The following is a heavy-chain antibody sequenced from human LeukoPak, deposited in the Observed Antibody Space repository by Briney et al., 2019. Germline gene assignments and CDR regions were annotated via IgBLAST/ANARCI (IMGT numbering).Heavy chain of an antibody. CDR2: ISSYGGST. CDR3: ARTPEYCSGGSCYSEGYFDY. D-gene: IGHD2-15*01. Sequence: GGSLRLSCAASGFTFSSYAMHWVRQAPGKGLEYVSAISSYGGSTYYANSVKGRFTISRDNSKNMLYLQMGSLRAEDMAVYYCARTPEYCSGGSCYSEGYFDYWGQGTLVTVSS. CDR1: GFTFSSYA. V-gene: IGHV3-64*01. J-gene: IGHJ4*02.